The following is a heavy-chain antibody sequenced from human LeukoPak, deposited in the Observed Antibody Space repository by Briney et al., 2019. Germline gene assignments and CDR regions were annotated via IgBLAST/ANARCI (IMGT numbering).Heavy chain of an antibody. CDR1: GGSFSGYY. V-gene: IGHV4-34*01. J-gene: IGHJ4*02. Sequence: SETLSLTCAVYGGSFSGYYWSWIRQPPGKGLEWIGEINHSGSTNYNPSLKSRVTISVDTSKNQFSLKLSSVTAADTAVYYCARVSRRAYYYDSSGYFFDYWGQGTLVTVSS. CDR2: INHSGST. CDR3: ARVSRRAYYYDSSGYFFDY. D-gene: IGHD3-22*01.